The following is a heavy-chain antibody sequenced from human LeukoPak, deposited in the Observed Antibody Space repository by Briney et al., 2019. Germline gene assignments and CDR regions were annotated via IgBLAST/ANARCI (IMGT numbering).Heavy chain of an antibody. CDR1: GFTLSSYV. Sequence: GGSLRLSCAASGFTLSSYVMTWARQAPGRGLEWGSSIGKSGRYTYYSHSMKGRLTISIDNSKSTLFLHMSSLRAGDTAIYYCARYCGDDSCYSGLDYWGQGALVTVSS. V-gene: IGHV3-23*01. CDR3: ARYCGDDSCYSGLDY. CDR2: IGKSGRYT. J-gene: IGHJ4*02. D-gene: IGHD2-15*01.